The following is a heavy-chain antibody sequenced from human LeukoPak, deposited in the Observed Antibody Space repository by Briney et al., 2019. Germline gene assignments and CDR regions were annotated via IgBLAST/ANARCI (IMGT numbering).Heavy chain of an antibody. Sequence: ASVKVPCKASGGTFNSYPINWVRQAPGLGLEWMGGIMPSFGPTNCAQKFQGRVTITADESTSTVYMDLSSLRSEDTAVYYCTRDRGYCRNSDCYHYYMDVWGGGTTVTVSS. CDR1: GGTFNSYP. D-gene: IGHD2-8*01. CDR2: IMPSFGPT. CDR3: TRDRGYCRNSDCYHYYMDV. J-gene: IGHJ6*03. V-gene: IGHV1-69*13.